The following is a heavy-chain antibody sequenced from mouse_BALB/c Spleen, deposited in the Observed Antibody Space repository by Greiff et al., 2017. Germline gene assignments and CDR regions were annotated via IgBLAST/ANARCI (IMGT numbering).Heavy chain of an antibody. CDR1: GFTFSSYT. J-gene: IGHJ4*01. CDR3: TSSYDYDGGNAMDY. CDR2: ISSGGSYT. Sequence: EVQLVESGGGLVKPGGSLKLSCAASGFTFSSYTMSWVRQTPEKRLEWVATISSGGSYTYYPDSVKGRFTISRDNAKNTLYLQMSSLKSEDTAMYYCTSSYDYDGGNAMDYWGQGTSVTVSS. V-gene: IGHV5-6-4*01. D-gene: IGHD2-4*01.